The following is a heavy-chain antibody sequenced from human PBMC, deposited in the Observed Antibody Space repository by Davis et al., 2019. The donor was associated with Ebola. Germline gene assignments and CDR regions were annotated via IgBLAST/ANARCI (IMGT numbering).Heavy chain of an antibody. CDR1: GFTFSSYE. J-gene: IGHJ6*02. D-gene: IGHD2-21*02. CDR2: ISSSGSTI. CDR3: ARVGDSIYYYYDMDV. V-gene: IGHV3-48*03. Sequence: GESLKISCAASGFTFSSYEMNWVRQAPGKGLEWVSYISSSGSTIYYADSVKGRFTISRDNAKNSLYLQMNSLRAEDTAVYYCARVGDSIYYYYDMDVWGQGTTVTVSS.